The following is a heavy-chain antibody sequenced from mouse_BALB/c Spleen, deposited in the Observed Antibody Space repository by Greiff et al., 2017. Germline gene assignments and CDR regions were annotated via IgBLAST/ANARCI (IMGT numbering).Heavy chain of an antibody. CDR1: GFTFSSFG. Sequence: EVQLVESGGGLVQPGGSRKLSCAASGFTFSSFGMHWVRQAPEKGLEWVAYISSGSSTIYYADTVKGRFTISRDNPKNTLFLQMTSLRSEDTAMYYCARGGYGNYGDYWGQGTSVTVSS. D-gene: IGHD2-10*02. J-gene: IGHJ4*01. CDR3: ARGGYGNYGDY. CDR2: ISSGSSTI. V-gene: IGHV5-17*02.